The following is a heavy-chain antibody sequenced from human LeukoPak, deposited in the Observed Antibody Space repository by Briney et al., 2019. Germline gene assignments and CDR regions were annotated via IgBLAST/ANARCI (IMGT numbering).Heavy chain of an antibody. Sequence: GASVKVSCKASGYTFTDYYIHWVRQAPGQGLEWMGWITPNNGGTNYAQKFQGRVTMTRDTSITTAYLDLTSLTSDDTAVYYCVRDWGGGYKADVWGQGTTVTVSS. CDR1: GYTFTDYY. D-gene: IGHD5-24*01. CDR3: VRDWGGGYKADV. V-gene: IGHV1-2*02. CDR2: ITPNNGGT. J-gene: IGHJ6*02.